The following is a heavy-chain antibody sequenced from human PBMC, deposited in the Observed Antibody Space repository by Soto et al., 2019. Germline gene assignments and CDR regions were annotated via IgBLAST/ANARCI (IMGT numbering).Heavy chain of an antibody. CDR3: ARVSGWYFLDY. D-gene: IGHD6-19*01. Sequence: ASVKVSCKAAGYTFTSYAMHWVRQAPGQRLEWMGWINAGNGNTKYPQKFQGRVTITRDTSASTVYMELSSLRSEDTAVYYCARVSGWYFLDYWGQGTLVTVSS. CDR2: INAGNGNT. J-gene: IGHJ4*02. CDR1: GYTFTSYA. V-gene: IGHV1-3*01.